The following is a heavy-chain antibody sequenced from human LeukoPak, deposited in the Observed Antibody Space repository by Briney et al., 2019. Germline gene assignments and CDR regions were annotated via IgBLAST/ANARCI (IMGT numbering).Heavy chain of an antibody. CDR3: AREWGLQLERRFRSTPPNWFDP. CDR2: TYYRSKWYN. Sequence: SQTLSLTCAISGDSVSSNSAAWNWIRQSPSRGLEWLGRTYYRSKWYNDYAVSVKSRITINPDTSKNQFSLQLNSVTPEDTAVYYCAREWGLQLERRFRSTPPNWFDPWGQGTLVTVSS. CDR1: GDSVSSNSAA. V-gene: IGHV6-1*01. J-gene: IGHJ5*02. D-gene: IGHD1-1*01.